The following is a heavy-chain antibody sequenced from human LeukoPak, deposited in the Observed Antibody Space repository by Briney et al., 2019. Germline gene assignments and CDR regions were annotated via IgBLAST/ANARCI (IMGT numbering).Heavy chain of an antibody. CDR1: GGSGGSISSSNW. CDR3: ARAGQGYCSSASCFLSLDY. V-gene: IGHV4-4*02. D-gene: IGHD2-2*01. J-gene: IGHJ4*02. Sequence: SETLSLTCAVSGGSGGSISSSNWWNWVRKPPGKGLEWIGEIYHSGSTKYNPSLKSRVTISVDKSKNQFSLKVNSVTAADTAVYYCARAGQGYCSSASCFLSLDYWGQGTLVTVSS. CDR2: IYHSGST.